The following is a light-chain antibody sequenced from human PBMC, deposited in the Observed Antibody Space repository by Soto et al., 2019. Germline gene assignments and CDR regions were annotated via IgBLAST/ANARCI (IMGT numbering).Light chain of an antibody. CDR2: VAS. CDR3: QQYCSYPIT. Sequence: EIGLTQSPGTLSLSTGERATLSCRASQSVSSNYLAWYQQKPGQPPRVLIYVASIRATGIPDRFRGSGSGTDFTLTISSLQPEDFAIYYCQQYCSYPITFGQGTRVEIK. J-gene: IGKJ5*01. CDR1: QSVSSNY. V-gene: IGKV3-20*01.